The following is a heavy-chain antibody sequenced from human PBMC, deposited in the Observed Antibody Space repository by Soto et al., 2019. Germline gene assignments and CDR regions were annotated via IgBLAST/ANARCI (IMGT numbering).Heavy chain of an antibody. J-gene: IGHJ6*02. CDR1: GYTFTGYY. V-gene: IGHV1-2*02. CDR2: INPNSGGT. Sequence: ASVKVSCKASGYTFTGYYMHWVRQAPGQGLEWMGWINPNSGGTNYAQKFQGRVTMTRDTSISTAYMELSRLRSDDTAVYYCARDPVAVAGRRLFGYYYYGMDVWGQGTTVTVSS. CDR3: ARDPVAVAGRRLFGYYYYGMDV. D-gene: IGHD6-19*01.